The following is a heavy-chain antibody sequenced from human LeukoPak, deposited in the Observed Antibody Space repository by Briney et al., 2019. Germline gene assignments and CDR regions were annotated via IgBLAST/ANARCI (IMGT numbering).Heavy chain of an antibody. V-gene: IGHV3-9*03. CDR3: AKDTQYYGSGPFDY. CDR2: ISWNSGSI. CDR1: GFTFDDYA. J-gene: IGHJ4*02. D-gene: IGHD3-10*01. Sequence: GGSLRLSCAASGFTFDDYAMHWVRQAPGKGLEWVSGISWNSGSIGYAASVKGRFTISRDNAKNSLYLQMNSLRAEDMALYYCAKDTQYYGSGPFDYWGQGTLVTVSS.